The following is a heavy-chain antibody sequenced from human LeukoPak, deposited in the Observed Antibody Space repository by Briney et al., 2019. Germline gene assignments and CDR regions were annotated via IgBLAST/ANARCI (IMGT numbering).Heavy chain of an antibody. CDR1: GYTFTGYY. CDR3: ARELFGTSRGRNYNMDV. Sequence: GASVKVSCKASGYTFTGYYIHWVRQAPGQGLEWMGWINPNSGGTNYAQKFQGWVTMTRDTSISTAYMELSRLRSDDTAVYYCARELFGTSRGRNYNMDVWGQGTTVTVSS. V-gene: IGHV1-2*04. CDR2: INPNSGGT. D-gene: IGHD2-2*01. J-gene: IGHJ6*02.